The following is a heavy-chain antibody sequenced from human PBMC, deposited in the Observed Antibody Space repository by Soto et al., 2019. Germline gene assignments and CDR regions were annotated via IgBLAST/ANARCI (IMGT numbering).Heavy chain of an antibody. J-gene: IGHJ3*02. D-gene: IGHD2-15*01. CDR3: AKDREVVVAATGAFDI. CDR2: ISGSSGST. Sequence: GGSLRLSCAASGFTFSSYAMSWVRQAPGKGLEWVSAISGSSGSTYYADSVKGQFTISRDNSKNTLYLQMNSLRAEDTAVYYCAKDREVVVAATGAFDIWGQGTMVTV. CDR1: GFTFSSYA. V-gene: IGHV3-23*01.